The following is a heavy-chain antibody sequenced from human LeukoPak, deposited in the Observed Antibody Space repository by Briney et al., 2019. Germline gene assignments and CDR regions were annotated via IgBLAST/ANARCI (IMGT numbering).Heavy chain of an antibody. CDR1: GFSFSHYW. CDR2: IKGDGSTT. V-gene: IGHV3-74*01. CDR3: AREGLECLGSSCQRAAFDY. D-gene: IGHD2-2*01. J-gene: IGHJ4*02. Sequence: GGSLRLTCATSGFSFSHYWMHWLRQVPGQGLVWVSRIKGDGSTTRNADSVKGRFTISRDNAKNTLYLQMNSLRVEDTAVYYCAREGLECLGSSCQRAAFDYWGQGTPVTVSS.